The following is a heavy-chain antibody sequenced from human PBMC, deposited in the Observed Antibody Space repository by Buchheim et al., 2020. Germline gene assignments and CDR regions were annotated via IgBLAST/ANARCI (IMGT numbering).Heavy chain of an antibody. J-gene: IGHJ6*02. Sequence: EVQLVESGGGLVQPGGSLRLSCAASGFTLSSYWMSWVRQAPGEGLEWVANIKQDGSEKYYVDSVKGRFTISRDNAKNSLYLQMNSLRAEDTAVYYCARNRSSGRPHYYYGMDVWGQGTT. V-gene: IGHV3-7*01. CDR2: IKQDGSEK. CDR1: GFTLSSYW. CDR3: ARNRSSGRPHYYYGMDV. D-gene: IGHD6-19*01.